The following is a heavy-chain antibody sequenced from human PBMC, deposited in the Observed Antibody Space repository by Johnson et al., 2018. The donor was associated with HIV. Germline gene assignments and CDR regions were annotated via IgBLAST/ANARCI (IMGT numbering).Heavy chain of an antibody. V-gene: IGHV3-13*01. CDR3: ARNGDGYTPDAFDI. Sequence: VQLVESGGGLTQPGGSLRLSCAASGFTFSSYDMHWVRQATGKGLEWVSTIGTAGDTYYPGSVKGRFTVSTDNAKNSLYLQMNSLRVEDTAVYFCARNGDGYTPDAFDIWGQGTVVTVSS. CDR1: GFTFSSYD. J-gene: IGHJ3*02. D-gene: IGHD5-24*01. CDR2: IGTAGDT.